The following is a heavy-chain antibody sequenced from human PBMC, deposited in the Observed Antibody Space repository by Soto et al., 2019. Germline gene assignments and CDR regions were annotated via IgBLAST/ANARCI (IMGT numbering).Heavy chain of an antibody. CDR1: GGSIISSGHY. J-gene: IGHJ4*02. CDR2: LYTVGAP. Sequence: QVQLVESGPGLVKPSQTLSLTCTVSGGSIISSGHYWSWIRQRPGQGLEWIGLLYTVGAPSYNPSLKSRLTLAFDTSKNQFFLNLTSVTAADTAVYYCARTFGSGTYRLDYWGLGTLVAVSS. D-gene: IGHD3-10*01. CDR3: ARTFGSGTYRLDY. V-gene: IGHV4-31*03.